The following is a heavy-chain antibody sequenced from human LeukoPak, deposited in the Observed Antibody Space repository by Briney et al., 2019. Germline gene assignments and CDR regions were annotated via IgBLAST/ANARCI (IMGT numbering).Heavy chain of an antibody. J-gene: IGHJ4*02. V-gene: IGHV3-7*01. CDR1: GFTFINYW. CDR3: SRGLTRADS. CDR2: IKPEESAK. Sequence: QTGGSLRLSCAASGFTFINYWMSWVRQAPGKGLEWVANIKPEESAKYYVDSVKGRFTISRDNAKKLLYLQLNSLRVDDTAVYYCSRGLTRADSWGQGTLVTVSS.